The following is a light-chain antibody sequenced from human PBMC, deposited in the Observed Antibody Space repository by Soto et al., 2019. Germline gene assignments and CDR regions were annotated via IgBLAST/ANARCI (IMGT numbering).Light chain of an antibody. CDR1: QSISSY. V-gene: IGKV1-39*01. Sequence: DIQMTQSPSSLSASVGDRVTITCRASQSISSYLNWYQQKPGKAPKLLIYAASSLQSGVPSRFSGSGSGTDFTLTISSLPPEEFATYDCQQSYSTPRTFGQGTKLEIK. CDR2: AAS. CDR3: QQSYSTPRT. J-gene: IGKJ2*01.